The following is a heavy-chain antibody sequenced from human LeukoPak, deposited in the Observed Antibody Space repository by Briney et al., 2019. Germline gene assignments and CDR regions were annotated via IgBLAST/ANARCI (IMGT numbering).Heavy chain of an antibody. Sequence: GRSLRLSCAASGFTFSSYAMHWVRQAPGKGLEWVAVISYDGSNKYYADSVKGRFTISRDNSKNTLYLQMNSLRAEDTAVYYCANSGSSWYKGEMYFDYWGQGTLVTVSS. CDR2: ISYDGSNK. CDR3: ANSGSSWYKGEMYFDY. CDR1: GFTFSSYA. J-gene: IGHJ4*02. D-gene: IGHD6-13*01. V-gene: IGHV3-30-3*01.